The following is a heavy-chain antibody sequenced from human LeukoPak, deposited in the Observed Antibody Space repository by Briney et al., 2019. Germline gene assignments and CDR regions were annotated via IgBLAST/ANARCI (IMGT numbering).Heavy chain of an antibody. D-gene: IGHD6-19*01. CDR3: AKSGAQWLVQENWFDP. V-gene: IGHV3-23*01. CDR2: ISGSGGST. J-gene: IGHJ5*02. CDR1: GFTFSTHA. Sequence: GGSLRLSCAASGFTFSTHAMSWGRQAPGKGLEWVSSISGSGGSTYYADSVKGRFTISKDTSKKTVHLQMNSLRAEDTAVYYCAKSGAQWLVQENWFDPWGQGTLVTVSS.